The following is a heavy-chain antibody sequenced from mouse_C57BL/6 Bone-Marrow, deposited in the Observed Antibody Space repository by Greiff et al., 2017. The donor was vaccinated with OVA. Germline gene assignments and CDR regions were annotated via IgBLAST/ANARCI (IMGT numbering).Heavy chain of an antibody. CDR2: ISYDGSN. V-gene: IGHV3-6*01. CDR1: GYSITSGYY. CDR3: ARVHDYFYYFDY. J-gene: IGHJ2*01. Sequence: EVKLVESGPGLVKPSQSLSLTCSVTGYSITSGYYWNWIRQFPGNKLEWMGYISYDGSNNYNPSLKNRISITRDTSKNQFFLKLNSVTTEDTATYYCARVHDYFYYFDYWGQGTTLTVSS. D-gene: IGHD2-4*01.